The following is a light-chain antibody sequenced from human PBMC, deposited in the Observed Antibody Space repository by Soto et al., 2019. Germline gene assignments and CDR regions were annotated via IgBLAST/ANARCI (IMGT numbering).Light chain of an antibody. V-gene: IGKV1-5*03. CDR1: QTISSW. Sequence: DIQMTQSPSTLSGSVGDRVTITCRASQTISSWLAWYQQKPGKAPKLLIYKASTLTSGVPSRFSGSGSGTEFNLTISSLQPDDFATYYCQHYNSYSEAFGQGTKVELK. J-gene: IGKJ1*01. CDR3: QHYNSYSEA. CDR2: KAS.